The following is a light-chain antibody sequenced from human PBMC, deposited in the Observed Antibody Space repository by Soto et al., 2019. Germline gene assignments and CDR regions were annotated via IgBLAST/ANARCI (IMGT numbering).Light chain of an antibody. CDR1: QSVSSY. Sequence: EIVLTQSPGTLSLSPGEGATLSCRASQSVSSYLAWYQQKPGQAPRLLIYDASNRATGILARFSGSGSGTDFTLTISSLEPEDFAVYYCQQRSNWPWTFGQGTKVDI. J-gene: IGKJ1*01. CDR2: DAS. V-gene: IGKV3-11*01. CDR3: QQRSNWPWT.